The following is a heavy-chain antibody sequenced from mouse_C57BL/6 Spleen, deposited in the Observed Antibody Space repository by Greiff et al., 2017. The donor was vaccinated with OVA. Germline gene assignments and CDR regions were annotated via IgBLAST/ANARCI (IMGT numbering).Heavy chain of an antibody. J-gene: IGHJ2*01. D-gene: IGHD2-2*01. Sequence: VQLQQPGAELVKPGASVTLSCKASGYTFTSYWMHWVKQRPGQGLEWIGMIHPNSGSTNYNEKFKSKATLTVDKSSSTAYMQLSSLTSEDAAVYYCAREGYDFDYWGQGTTLTVSS. V-gene: IGHV1-64*01. CDR2: IHPNSGST. CDR3: AREGYDFDY. CDR1: GYTFTSYW.